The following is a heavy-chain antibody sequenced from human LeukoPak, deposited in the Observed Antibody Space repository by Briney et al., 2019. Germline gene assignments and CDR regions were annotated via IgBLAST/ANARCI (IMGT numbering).Heavy chain of an antibody. CDR1: GGSISSSSYY. V-gene: IGHV4-39*07. Sequence: NPSETLSLTCTVSGGSISSSSYYWGWIRQPPGKGLEWIGSIYYSGSTYYNPSLKSRVTISVDTSKNQFSLKLSSVTAADTAVYYCARDPEEYYDILFPRGYGMDVWGQGTTVTVSS. J-gene: IGHJ6*02. CDR2: IYYSGST. CDR3: ARDPEEYYDILFPRGYGMDV. D-gene: IGHD3-9*01.